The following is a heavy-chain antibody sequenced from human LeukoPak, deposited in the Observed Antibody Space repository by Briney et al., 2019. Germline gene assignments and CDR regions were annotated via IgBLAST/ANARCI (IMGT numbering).Heavy chain of an antibody. CDR2: ISSSSSYT. CDR1: GFTFSSYG. Sequence: GKSLRLSCAASGFTFSSYGMHWVRQAPGKGLEWVSYISSSSSYTNYADSVKGRFTISRDNAKNSLYLQMNSLRAEDTAVYYCARAPYDYGDYYYYYGMDVWGQGTTVTVSS. D-gene: IGHD4-17*01. V-gene: IGHV3-21*05. J-gene: IGHJ6*02. CDR3: ARAPYDYGDYYYYYGMDV.